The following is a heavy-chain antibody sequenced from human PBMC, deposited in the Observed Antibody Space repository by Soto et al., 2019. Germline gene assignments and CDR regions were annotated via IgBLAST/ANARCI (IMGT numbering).Heavy chain of an antibody. CDR3: AKDTRQKNCTNGVCYIRRGLYYYYYMDV. CDR2: ISWNSGSI. V-gene: IGHV3-9*01. Sequence: GGSLRLSCAASGFTFDDYAMHWVRQAPGKGLEWVSGISWNSGSIGYADSVKGRFTISRDNAKNSLYLQMNSRRAEDTALYYCAKDTRQKNCTNGVCYIRRGLYYYYYMDVWGKGTTVTVSS. D-gene: IGHD2-8*01. J-gene: IGHJ6*03. CDR1: GFTFDDYA.